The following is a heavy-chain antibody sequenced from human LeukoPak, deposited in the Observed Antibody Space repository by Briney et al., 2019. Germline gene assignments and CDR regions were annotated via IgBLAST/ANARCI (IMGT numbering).Heavy chain of an antibody. V-gene: IGHV3-53*04. CDR1: GFTVSSNY. D-gene: IGHD6-19*01. CDR3: ARGGTPGYSSGRIDY. CDR2: IYSAGNT. Sequence: LTGGSLRLSCVASGFTVSSNYMSWVRQAPGKGLEWVSVIYSAGNTYYADSVKGRFTISRHNSENTLYLHMNSLRVEDTAVYFCARGGTPGYSSGRIDYWGQGTLVTVSS. J-gene: IGHJ4*02.